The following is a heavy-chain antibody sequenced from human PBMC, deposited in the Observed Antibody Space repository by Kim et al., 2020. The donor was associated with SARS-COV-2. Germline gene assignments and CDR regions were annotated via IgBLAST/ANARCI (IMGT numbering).Heavy chain of an antibody. CDR2: INHSGST. V-gene: IGHV4-34*01. J-gene: IGHJ6*02. Sequence: SETLSLTCAVYGGSFSGYYWSWIRQPPGKGLEWIGEINHSGSTNYNPSLKSRVTISVDTSKNQFSLKLSSVTAADTAVYYCARTWFGAYGMDVWGQGTTV. CDR1: GGSFSGYY. CDR3: ARTWFGAYGMDV. D-gene: IGHD3-10*01.